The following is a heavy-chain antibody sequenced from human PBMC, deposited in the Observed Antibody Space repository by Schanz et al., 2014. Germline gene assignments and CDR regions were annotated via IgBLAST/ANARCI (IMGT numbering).Heavy chain of an antibody. CDR1: GGSISTYY. CDR2: IYYTGTT. D-gene: IGHD1-26*01. V-gene: IGHV4-59*08. CDR3: ARLGSPHCATSDCHHDWFGP. Sequence: QVQLQESGPGVVKPSETLSLTCTVSGGSISTYYWSWIRQSPGKGLEWIGYIYYTGTTNYNPSLKGRLPISVDPPKNQFSGGLSSVTAADTAVYYCARLGSPHCATSDCHHDWFGPWGQGTLVTVSS. J-gene: IGHJ5*02.